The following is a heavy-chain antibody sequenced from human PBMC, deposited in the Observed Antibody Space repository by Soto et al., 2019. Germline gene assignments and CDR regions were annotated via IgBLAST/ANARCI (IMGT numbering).Heavy chain of an antibody. CDR2: VKSKADGGTA. J-gene: IGHJ4*02. CDR3: NTYPDFWGGHTPL. D-gene: IGHD3-3*01. CDR1: GFSISNAW. V-gene: IGHV3-15*07. Sequence: EVQLVESGGGLVKPGGSLRLSCAAYGFSISNAWMHWVRQAPGKGLEWVGRVKSKADGGTADYAAPAKGRFTISRDDSKNTQYLQMNSLKMEHTAVYYCNTYPDFWGGHTPLWGQGTLVTVSS.